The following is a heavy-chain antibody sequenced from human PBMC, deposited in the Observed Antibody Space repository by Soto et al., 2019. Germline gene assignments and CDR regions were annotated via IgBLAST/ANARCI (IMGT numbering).Heavy chain of an antibody. Sequence: QLQLQESGPGLVKPSETLSLTCTVSGGSISSNTFYWGWIRQPPGKGLEWIGSVYSSGSTYHNPSLKSRVSMSVDTSKKQFSLRLSSVTAADTAVYFCARHGIAPEGQVRVNYYYYIMDVWGQGTTVTVSS. CDR2: VYSSGST. CDR3: ARHGIAPEGQVRVNYYYYIMDV. D-gene: IGHD1-20*01. CDR1: GGSISSNTFY. V-gene: IGHV4-39*01. J-gene: IGHJ6*02.